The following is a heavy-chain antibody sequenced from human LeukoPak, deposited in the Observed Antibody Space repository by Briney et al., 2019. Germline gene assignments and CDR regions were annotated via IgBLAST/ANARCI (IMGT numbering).Heavy chain of an antibody. D-gene: IGHD3-10*01. CDR3: ARDLLWFGESSVG. CDR1: GFTFDRYS. CDR2: ISGNGYST. Sequence: GGSLRLSCAASGFTFDRYSMNWVRQAPGRGLGWVSTISGNGYSTFYADSVKGRFTISRDNSNNTLYLQMNALRADDEALYYCARDLLWFGESSVGWGQGSLVTVSS. J-gene: IGHJ4*02. V-gene: IGHV3-23*01.